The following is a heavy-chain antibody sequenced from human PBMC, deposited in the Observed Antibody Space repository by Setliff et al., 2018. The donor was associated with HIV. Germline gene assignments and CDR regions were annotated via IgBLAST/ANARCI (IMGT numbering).Heavy chain of an antibody. CDR3: ATRIRDGHRGYGYFDF. CDR1: GGAFSSYA. Sequence: SVKVSCKASGGAFSSYALSWVRQAPGQGLEWMGGIIPIFGTANYAQKFQGRVTITTDESTSTAYMELSSLRPEDTAVYYCATRIRDGHRGYGYFDFWGQGTLVTVSS. CDR2: IIPIFGTA. J-gene: IGHJ4*02. V-gene: IGHV1-69*05. D-gene: IGHD5-12*01.